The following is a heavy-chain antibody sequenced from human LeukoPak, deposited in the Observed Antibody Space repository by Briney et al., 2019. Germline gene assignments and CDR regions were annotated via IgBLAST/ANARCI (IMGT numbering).Heavy chain of an antibody. Sequence: DSVKVSCKASGYTFTAYYMHWVRQAPGQGLEWMGWIKCDSGGTEYSRNYRGRVTMTRDTSISTAYMELTRLTSDDTAVYYCVGIYWAAGAAFDSWGQGTQVTVSS. CDR3: VGIYWAAGAAFDS. J-gene: IGHJ4*02. CDR1: GYTFTAYY. V-gene: IGHV1-2*02. CDR2: IKCDSGGT. D-gene: IGHD3-10*01.